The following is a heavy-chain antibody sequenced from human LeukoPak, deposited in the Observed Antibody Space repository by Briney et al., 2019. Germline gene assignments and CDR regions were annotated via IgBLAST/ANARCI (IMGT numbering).Heavy chain of an antibody. Sequence: ASVKVSCKASGGTFSSYAISWVRQAPGQGLEWMGGIIPIFGTANYAQKFQRRVTITADKSTSTAYMELSSLRSEDTAVYYCARDPLNSSSWYSWFDPWGQGTLVTVSS. CDR2: IIPIFGTA. D-gene: IGHD6-13*01. V-gene: IGHV1-69*06. CDR3: ARDPLNSSSWYSWFDP. CDR1: GGTFSSYA. J-gene: IGHJ5*02.